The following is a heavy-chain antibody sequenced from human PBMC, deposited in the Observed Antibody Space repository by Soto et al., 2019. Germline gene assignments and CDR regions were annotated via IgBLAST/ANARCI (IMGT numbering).Heavy chain of an antibody. Sequence: SVKISCKASGGTFGSNAISWVRQAPGQGLEWMGGIIPMFDIVHFAQKFQGRVTITADEFTSTAYMELSSLRSEDTAVYYCAREAEYEYFDYWGQGTPVTVSS. CDR2: IIPMFDIV. V-gene: IGHV1-69*13. CDR3: AREAEYEYFDY. J-gene: IGHJ4*02. D-gene: IGHD6-6*01. CDR1: GGTFGSNA.